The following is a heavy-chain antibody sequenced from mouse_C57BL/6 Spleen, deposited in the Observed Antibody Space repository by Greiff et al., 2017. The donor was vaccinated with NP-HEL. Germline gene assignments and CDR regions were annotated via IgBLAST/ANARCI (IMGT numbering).Heavy chain of an antibody. Sequence: EVQLQQSGAELVKPGASVKLSCTASGFNIKDYYMHWVKQRTEQGLEWIGRIDPEDGETKYAPKFQGKATITADTTSNTAYLQLSSLTSEDAAVYYCAGREYYFDYWGQGTTLTVSS. CDR2: IDPEDGET. J-gene: IGHJ2*01. CDR3: AGREYYFDY. CDR1: GFNIKDYY. V-gene: IGHV14-2*01.